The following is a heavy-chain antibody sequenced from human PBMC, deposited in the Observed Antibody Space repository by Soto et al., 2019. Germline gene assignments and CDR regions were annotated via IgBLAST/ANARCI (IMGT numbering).Heavy chain of an antibody. V-gene: IGHV1-3*01. CDR3: ATIPGYCSTGSCDS. J-gene: IGHJ4*02. Sequence: QVQLVQSGAEVKKPGASVKVSCKASGYTFSSYAMHWVRQAPGQRLEWMGWINAGSANTKYSQMFQPIVTITRVACASTVYMELSSLRSEDTAVYYCATIPGYCSTGSCDSWPQGTLVTVSS. CDR1: GYTFSSYA. CDR2: INAGSANT. D-gene: IGHD2-15*01.